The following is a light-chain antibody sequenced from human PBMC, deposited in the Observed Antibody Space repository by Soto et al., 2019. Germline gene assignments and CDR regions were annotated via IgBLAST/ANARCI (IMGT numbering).Light chain of an antibody. CDR2: GAS. CDR3: QQYGSSSWT. CDR1: QSVSSSY. Sequence: EIVLTQSPGTLSLSPGERATLSCRASQSVSSSYLAWYQQKPGQPPRLLIYGASSRATGIPDRFSGSGSGTDFTLTISSLEPENFAVYYCQQYGSSSWTFGQGTKVEIK. V-gene: IGKV3-20*01. J-gene: IGKJ1*01.